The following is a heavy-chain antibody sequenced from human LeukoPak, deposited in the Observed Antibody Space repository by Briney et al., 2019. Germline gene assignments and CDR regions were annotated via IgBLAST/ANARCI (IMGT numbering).Heavy chain of an antibody. V-gene: IGHV4-38-2*02. CDR1: GYSISSGYY. CDR2: IYHSGST. D-gene: IGHD5-18*01. Sequence: SETLSLTCTVSGYSISSGYYWGWIRQPPGKGLEWIGSIYHSGSTYYNPSLKSRVTISVDTSKNLFSLKVSSVTAADTAVYYCARPDQRGYSYGYSAFDIWGQGTMVTVSS. J-gene: IGHJ3*02. CDR3: ARPDQRGYSYGYSAFDI.